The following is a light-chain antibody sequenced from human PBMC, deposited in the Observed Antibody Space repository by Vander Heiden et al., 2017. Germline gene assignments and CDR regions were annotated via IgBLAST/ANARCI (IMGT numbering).Light chain of an antibody. CDR1: QSISSY. V-gene: IGKV1-39*01. J-gene: IGKJ4*02. CDR2: AAS. CDR3: QQSYSTPPST. Sequence: IQITQSPSSLSASVGDRVTITCRASQSISSYLNWYQQKPGKAPKLLIYAASSLQSGVPSRFSGSGSGTDFTLTISSLQPEDFATYYCQQSYSTPPSTFGGGTKVEIK.